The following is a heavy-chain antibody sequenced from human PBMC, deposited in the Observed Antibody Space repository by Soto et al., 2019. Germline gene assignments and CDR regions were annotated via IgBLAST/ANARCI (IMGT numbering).Heavy chain of an antibody. CDR3: ASMGYHYGSGSYPLDY. Sequence: SETLSLTCTVSGDSISSSNYFWGWIRQPPGKGLEWIGTIFYSGSTYYNPSLKSRVTIPLDTSKNQFSLNLRSVTAADTAVYYCASMGYHYGSGSYPLDYWGQGTLVTVSS. V-gene: IGHV4-39*07. CDR2: IFYSGST. CDR1: GDSISSSNYF. D-gene: IGHD3-10*01. J-gene: IGHJ4*02.